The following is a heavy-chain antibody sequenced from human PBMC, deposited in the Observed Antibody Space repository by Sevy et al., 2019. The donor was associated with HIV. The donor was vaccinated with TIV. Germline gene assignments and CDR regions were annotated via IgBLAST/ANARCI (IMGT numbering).Heavy chain of an antibody. J-gene: IGHJ4*02. CDR2: IWYDGSNT. D-gene: IGHD1-26*01. CDR3: ARDPHEIMLSGSYYLY. CDR1: GFTFSDYY. Sequence: GGSLRLSCAASGFTFSDYYMSWIRQAPGKGLEWVAVIWYDGSNTIYADSVKGRFTISRDNSKNILYLQMNSLRDEDTAVYYCARDPHEIMLSGSYYLYWGQGTRVTVSS. V-gene: IGHV3-33*08.